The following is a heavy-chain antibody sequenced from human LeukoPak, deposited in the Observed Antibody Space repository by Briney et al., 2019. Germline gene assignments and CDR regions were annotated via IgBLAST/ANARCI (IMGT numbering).Heavy chain of an antibody. J-gene: IGHJ4*02. CDR2: ISKNGHTT. CDR1: GFTFNTYW. D-gene: IGHD2-15*01. CDR3: VNPHCSGGTCYSDY. V-gene: IGHV3-64D*09. Sequence: GGSLRLSCAASGFTFNTYWMHWVRQAPGKGLEYVSAISKNGHTTYYADSVRGRFTISRDNSKNTLYLQMSSLRADDTALYYCVNPHCSGGTCYSDYWGQGTLVTVSS.